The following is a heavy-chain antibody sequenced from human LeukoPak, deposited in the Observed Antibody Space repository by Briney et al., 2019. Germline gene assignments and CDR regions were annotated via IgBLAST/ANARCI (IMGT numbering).Heavy chain of an antibody. V-gene: IGHV3-33*01. D-gene: IGHD2-2*01. J-gene: IGHJ4*02. CDR3: ARDIDTSSHFGLLAY. Sequence: GGSLRLSCATSGFTFNNYGLHWVRQAPGRALEWVALTWSSGRGENYADSVKGRFTISRDNSKNTVYLQMNSLRAEDTALYFCARDIDTSSHFGLLAYRGQGTLVTVSS. CDR1: GFTFNNYG. CDR2: TWSSGRGE.